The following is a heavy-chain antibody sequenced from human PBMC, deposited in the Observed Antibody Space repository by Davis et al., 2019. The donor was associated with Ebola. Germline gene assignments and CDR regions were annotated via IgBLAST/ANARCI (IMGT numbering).Heavy chain of an antibody. CDR1: GDSIRGYY. Sequence: SETLSLTCTVSGDSIRGYYWSWVRQPPGKGLEWIGYIYYSGSTNYNPSLKSRVTISVDTSKNQFSLKLSSVTAADTAVYYCARRVSDAFDIWGQGTMVTVSS. CDR2: IYYSGST. J-gene: IGHJ3*02. CDR3: ARRVSDAFDI. V-gene: IGHV4-59*01.